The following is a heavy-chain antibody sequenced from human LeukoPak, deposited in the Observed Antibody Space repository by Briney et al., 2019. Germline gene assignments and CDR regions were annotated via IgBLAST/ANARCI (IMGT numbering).Heavy chain of an antibody. J-gene: IGHJ5*02. V-gene: IGHV4-59*11. Sequence: SETLSLTCSVPGGSISSHYWSWIRQPPGKGLEWIGYIYNSGSTNYNPSLKSRVTISVDTSKNQFSLKLSSVTAADTAVYYCARHLYSYGIFDPWGQGTLVTVSS. CDR1: GGSISSHY. CDR2: IYNSGST. D-gene: IGHD5-18*01. CDR3: ARHLYSYGIFDP.